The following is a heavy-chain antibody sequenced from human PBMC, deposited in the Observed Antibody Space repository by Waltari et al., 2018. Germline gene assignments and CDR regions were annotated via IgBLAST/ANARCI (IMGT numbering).Heavy chain of an antibody. J-gene: IGHJ6*02. CDR1: GFTFSSYW. Sequence: EVQLVESGGGLVQPGGSLRLSCAASGFTFSSYWMSWVRQAPGQGLEWVANIKQDGSEKYYVDSVKGRFTISRDNAKNSLYLQMNSLRAEDTAVYYCARDPLAATPGTYYYYYGMDVWGQGTTVTVSS. D-gene: IGHD2-15*01. CDR3: ARDPLAATPGTYYYYYGMDV. V-gene: IGHV3-7*01. CDR2: IKQDGSEK.